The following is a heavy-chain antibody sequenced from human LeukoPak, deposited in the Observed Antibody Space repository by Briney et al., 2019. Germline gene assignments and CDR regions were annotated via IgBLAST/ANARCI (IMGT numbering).Heavy chain of an antibody. D-gene: IGHD3-16*01. Sequence: PSETLSLTCTVSGGSISSGDYYWSWIRQPPGKGLEWIGYIYYSGSTYYNPSLKSRVTISVDTSKNQFSLKLSSVTAADTAVYYCARGGLSVNFDYWGQGTLVTVSS. J-gene: IGHJ4*02. CDR3: ARGGLSVNFDY. V-gene: IGHV4-30-4*01. CDR1: GGSISSGDYY. CDR2: IYYSGST.